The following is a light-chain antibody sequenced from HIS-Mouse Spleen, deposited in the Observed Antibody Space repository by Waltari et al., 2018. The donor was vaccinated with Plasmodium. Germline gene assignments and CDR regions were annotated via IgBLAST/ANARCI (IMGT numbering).Light chain of an antibody. V-gene: IGKV1-39*01. J-gene: IGKJ1*01. Sequence: DIQMTQSPSSLSASVGDRVTITCRASQSISSYFNWYQQKPGKAPKLLIYAASSLQSGVPSRFSCSGSGTDFTLSISSLQPEDFATYYCQQSYSTWTFGQGTKVEIK. CDR1: QSISSY. CDR3: QQSYSTWT. CDR2: AAS.